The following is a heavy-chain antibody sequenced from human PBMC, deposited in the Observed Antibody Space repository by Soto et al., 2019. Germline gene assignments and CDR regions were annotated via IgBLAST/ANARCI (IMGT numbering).Heavy chain of an antibody. CDR3: ARGWRQLVPNWFDP. Sequence: PSETLSLTCTVSGGSISSYYWSWIRQPPGKGLEWIGYIYYSGSTNYNPSLKSRVTISVDTSKNQFSLKLSSVTAADTAVYYCARGWRQLVPNWFDPWGQGTLVTVS. V-gene: IGHV4-59*01. D-gene: IGHD6-6*01. J-gene: IGHJ5*02. CDR1: GGSISSYY. CDR2: IYYSGST.